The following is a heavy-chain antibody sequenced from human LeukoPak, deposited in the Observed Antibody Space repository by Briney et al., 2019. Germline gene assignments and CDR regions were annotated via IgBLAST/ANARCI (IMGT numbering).Heavy chain of an antibody. CDR2: IYTSGST. V-gene: IGHV4-61*02. Sequence: PSQTLSLTCTVSGGSISSGSYYWSWIRQPAGKGLEWIGRIYTSGSTNYNPSLKSRVTISVDTSKNQFSLKLSSVTAADTAVYYCARDGPPSYYDFWSGYADAFDIWGQGTMVTVSS. J-gene: IGHJ3*02. CDR3: ARDGPPSYYDFWSGYADAFDI. D-gene: IGHD3-3*01. CDR1: GGSISSGSYY.